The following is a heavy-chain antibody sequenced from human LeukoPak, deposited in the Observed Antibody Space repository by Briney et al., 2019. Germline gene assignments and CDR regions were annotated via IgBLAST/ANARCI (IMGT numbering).Heavy chain of an antibody. V-gene: IGHV3-23*01. D-gene: IGHD4-23*01. Sequence: SGGSLRLSCGTSGFTFSNYAMSWVRQAPGKGLEWVSAISGSGSNTYYADSVKGRFTISRDNSKNTLYLQMNSLRAEETAVYYCAKHYGSNSMGDYWGQGTLVTVSS. CDR2: ISGSGSNT. CDR3: AKHYGSNSMGDY. CDR1: GFTFSNYA. J-gene: IGHJ4*02.